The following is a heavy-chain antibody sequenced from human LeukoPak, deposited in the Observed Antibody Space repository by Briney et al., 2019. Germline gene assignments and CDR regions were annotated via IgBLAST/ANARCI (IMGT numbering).Heavy chain of an antibody. CDR1: GFTFSSYE. J-gene: IGHJ5*02. V-gene: IGHV3-48*03. CDR3: ARSPSSFDP. Sequence: PGGSLRLSCAASGFTFSSYEMNWVRQAPGKGLKWVSYISSSGSTIYYADSVKGRFTISRDNAKNSLYLQMNSLRAEDTAVYYCARSPSSFDPWGQGALVTVSS. CDR2: ISSSGSTI. D-gene: IGHD3-16*02.